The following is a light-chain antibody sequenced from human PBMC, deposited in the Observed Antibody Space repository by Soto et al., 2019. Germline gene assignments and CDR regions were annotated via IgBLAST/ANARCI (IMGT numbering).Light chain of an antibody. CDR2: AAS. V-gene: IGKV1-39*01. CDR1: QSISSY. Sequence: DIQMTQSPSSLSASVGDRVTITCRASQSISSYLNWYQQKPGKAPKLLIYAASSLQSGVPSRFSGGGSGTDFTLTISSLQPEDFATYYYRQRYSTPPEGTFGQGTRLEIK. CDR3: RQRYSTPPEGT. J-gene: IGKJ5*01.